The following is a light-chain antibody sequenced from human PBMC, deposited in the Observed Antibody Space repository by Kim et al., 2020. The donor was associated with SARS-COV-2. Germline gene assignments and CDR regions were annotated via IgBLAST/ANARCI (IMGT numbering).Light chain of an antibody. CDR3: QQYGASPLT. J-gene: IGKJ4*01. Sequence: EIVLTQSPGTLSLSPGERATLSCGASQSVSSSYLAWYQHKPGQAPRLLIYGASSRATGIPDRFSGSGSGTDFTLTISRLEPEDFAVYYCQQYGASPLTFGGGTKVGIK. CDR1: QSVSSSY. CDR2: GAS. V-gene: IGKV3-20*01.